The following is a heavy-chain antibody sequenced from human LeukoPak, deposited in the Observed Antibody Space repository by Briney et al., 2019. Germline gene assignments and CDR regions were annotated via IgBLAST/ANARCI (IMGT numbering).Heavy chain of an antibody. D-gene: IGHD6-13*01. CDR3: ARDKARGSLLGPRTAAPGTFDY. J-gene: IGHJ4*02. V-gene: IGHV3-30*02. CDR1: GFAFSTYG. Sequence: GGSLRLSCAASGFAFSTYGFHWVRQAPGKGLEWVAFIRYDGSNKYYVDSVRGRFTISRDNSKNTLYLQMNSLRNEDTAVYFCARDKARGSLLGPRTAAPGTFDYWGQGTLVTVSS. CDR2: IRYDGSNK.